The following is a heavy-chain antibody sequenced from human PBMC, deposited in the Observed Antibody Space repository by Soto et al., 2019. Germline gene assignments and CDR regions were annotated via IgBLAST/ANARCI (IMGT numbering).Heavy chain of an antibody. V-gene: IGHV4-39*01. CDR3: ARHPSDFWFDP. J-gene: IGHJ5*02. D-gene: IGHD2-21*02. CDR1: GGSISSSSYF. CDR2: IYYSGST. Sequence: LSLTCSVSGGSISSSSYFWGWIRQPPGKGLEWIGSIYYSGSTYYNPSLKRRVTVSVDTSKNQFSLKLSSVTAADTAVYYCARHPSDFWFDPWGQGTLVTSPQ.